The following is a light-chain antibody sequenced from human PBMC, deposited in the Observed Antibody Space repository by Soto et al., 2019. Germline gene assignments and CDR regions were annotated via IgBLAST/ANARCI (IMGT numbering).Light chain of an antibody. J-gene: IGLJ2*01. V-gene: IGLV6-57*04. CDR1: SGSIANNY. Sequence: NFMLTQPHSVSESPGKTLSISCTRSSGSIANNYVQWYQQRPGSAPTTVIYENNQRLSGVPDRFSGSTDSSSNSASLTISGLQTEDEADYYCQSYDSDFVVFGGGTKLPVL. CDR3: QSYDSDFVV. CDR2: ENN.